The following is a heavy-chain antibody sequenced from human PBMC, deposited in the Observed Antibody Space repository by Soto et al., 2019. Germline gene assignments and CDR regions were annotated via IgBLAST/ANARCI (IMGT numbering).Heavy chain of an antibody. J-gene: IGHJ2*01. Sequence: QDQLVQSGAEVKKPGSSVKVSCKASGGTFSSHTFSWVRQAPGQGLEWMGRIIPALGTATYAQKFRGRVTISADESATTVYMDLNSLRSEDTAVYYCARPDFGDYWYFALWGRGTLVTVTS. D-gene: IGHD4-17*01. CDR2: IIPALGTA. CDR3: ARPDFGDYWYFAL. CDR1: GGTFSSHT. V-gene: IGHV1-69*08.